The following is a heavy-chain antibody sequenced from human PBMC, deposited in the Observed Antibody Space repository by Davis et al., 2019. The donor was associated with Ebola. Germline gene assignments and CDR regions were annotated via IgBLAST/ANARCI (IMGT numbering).Heavy chain of an antibody. Sequence: GGSLRLSCATSGFTFNYYAMSWVRQAPGKGLEWVSNLSGSGTKTYYAESVKGRFTISRDNSKNTLYLQMNSLRAEDTAVYYCAKDRHGTMIVVPVFDYWGQGTLVTVSS. J-gene: IGHJ4*02. CDR1: GFTFNYYA. V-gene: IGHV3-23*01. D-gene: IGHD3-22*01. CDR2: LSGSGTKT. CDR3: AKDRHGTMIVVPVFDY.